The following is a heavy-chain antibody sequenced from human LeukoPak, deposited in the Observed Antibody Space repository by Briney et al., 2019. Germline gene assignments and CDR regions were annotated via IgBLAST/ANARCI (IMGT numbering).Heavy chain of an antibody. D-gene: IGHD4-17*01. V-gene: IGHV3-48*02. Sequence: PGGSLRLSCGASGFIFSSYSMNWVRRAPGKGLEWVAFISYRGDTMYYADFVRGRFTISRDNAKSSLYLQMNSLRDDDTAVYYCARGETAVTSYLHFWGQGTLVTVSS. CDR1: GFIFSSYS. CDR3: ARGETAVTSYLHF. J-gene: IGHJ4*02. CDR2: ISYRGDTM.